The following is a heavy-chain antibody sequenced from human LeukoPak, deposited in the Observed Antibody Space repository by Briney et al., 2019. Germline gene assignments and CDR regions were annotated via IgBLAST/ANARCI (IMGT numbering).Heavy chain of an antibody. Sequence: NPGGSLRLSCAASGFTFSSYSMSWVRQAPGKGLEWVSSISSSSSYIYYADSVKGRFTISRDNAKNSLYLQMNSLRAEDTAVYYCARTPPGPYLGDYASNSDYWGQGTLVTVSS. J-gene: IGHJ4*02. CDR1: GFTFSSYS. V-gene: IGHV3-21*01. D-gene: IGHD4-17*01. CDR3: ARTPPGPYLGDYASNSDY. CDR2: ISSSSSYI.